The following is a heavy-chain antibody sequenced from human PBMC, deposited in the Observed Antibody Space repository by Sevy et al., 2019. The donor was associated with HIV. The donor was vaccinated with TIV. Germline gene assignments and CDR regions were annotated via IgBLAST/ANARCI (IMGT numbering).Heavy chain of an antibody. D-gene: IGHD4-4*01. V-gene: IGHV3-11*01. CDR1: GFTFSDYY. J-gene: IGHJ6*02. CDR3: ASAADFSNGYYYYYGMDV. Sequence: GGSLRLSCAASGFTFSDYYMSWIRQAPGKGLEWDSYISSSGSTIYYADSVKGRFTISRDNAKNSLYLQMNSLRAEDTAVYYCASAADFSNGYYYYYGMDVWGQGTTVTVSS. CDR2: ISSSGSTI.